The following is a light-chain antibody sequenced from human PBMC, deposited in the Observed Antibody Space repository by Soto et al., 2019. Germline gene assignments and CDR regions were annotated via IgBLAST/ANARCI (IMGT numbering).Light chain of an antibody. J-gene: IGLJ2*01. V-gene: IGLV1-44*01. CDR1: RSNIGTNA. Sequence: QSVLTQPPSASGTAGQRVTISCSGSRSNIGTNAVNWYQELPGTAPKLLMHSNDQRPSGVPDRFSGSKSGTSASLAISGLRSEDEADYYCAAWDDSLNGVIFGGGTKLTVL. CDR2: SND. CDR3: AAWDDSLNGVI.